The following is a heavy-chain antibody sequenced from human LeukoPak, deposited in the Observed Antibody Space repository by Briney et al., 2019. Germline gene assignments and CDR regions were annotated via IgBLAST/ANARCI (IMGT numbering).Heavy chain of an antibody. CDR2: ISRTGSSI. Sequence: GGSLRFSGAASAFTFSDYNMSWFGKAPGKGWKWVSYISRTGSSIFYADSLEGRFTISRDNAKNSLYLQMNSLRAEDTAVYYCARELDGYYFDYWGQGTLVTVSS. J-gene: IGHJ4*02. V-gene: IGHV3-11*01. CDR1: AFTFSDYN. CDR3: ARELDGYYFDY. D-gene: IGHD3-3*02.